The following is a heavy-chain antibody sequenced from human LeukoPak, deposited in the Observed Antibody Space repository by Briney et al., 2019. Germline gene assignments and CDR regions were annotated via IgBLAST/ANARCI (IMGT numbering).Heavy chain of an antibody. Sequence: GASVKVSCKASGYTFTSYFLHWVRQAPGQGLEWMGIINPSGGSTNYAQKFQGRVTMTRNTSISTAYMELSSLRSEDTAVYYCARGARNALWSGYFGDSRFDPWGQGTLVTVSS. CDR1: GYTFTSYF. CDR2: INPSGGST. J-gene: IGHJ5*02. D-gene: IGHD3-3*01. V-gene: IGHV1-46*01. CDR3: ARGARNALWSGYFGDSRFDP.